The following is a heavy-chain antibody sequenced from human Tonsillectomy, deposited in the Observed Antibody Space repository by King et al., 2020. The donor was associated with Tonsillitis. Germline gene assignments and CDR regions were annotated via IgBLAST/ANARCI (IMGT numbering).Heavy chain of an antibody. Sequence: VQLVESGGGVVQPGRSLRLSCEASGFTFSSYGMHWVRQAPGKGLEWVAVISNDGNKIYFGDSVKGRFTISRDNSRNTLYLQVNSLRVDDTAVYYCAKDHGSGTYYYYYMDVWGKGTTVTVSS. CDR1: GFTFSSYG. J-gene: IGHJ6*03. V-gene: IGHV3-30*18. D-gene: IGHD1-26*01. CDR2: ISNDGNKI. CDR3: AKDHGSGTYYYYYMDV.